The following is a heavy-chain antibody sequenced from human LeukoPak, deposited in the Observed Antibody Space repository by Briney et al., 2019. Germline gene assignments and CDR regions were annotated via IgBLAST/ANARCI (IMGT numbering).Heavy chain of an antibody. V-gene: IGHV3-23*01. CDR2: INGRGDNT. Sequence: GGSLRLSCAASGFTFSSYSMNWVRQAPGKGLEWVSAINGRGDNTYYADFVKGRFTISRDNSKSTVYLQMNSLRTEDTAVYYCAKDRVSPGFNWFDPWGQGTLVTVSS. J-gene: IGHJ5*02. CDR3: AKDRVSPGFNWFDP. D-gene: IGHD2/OR15-2a*01. CDR1: GFTFSSYS.